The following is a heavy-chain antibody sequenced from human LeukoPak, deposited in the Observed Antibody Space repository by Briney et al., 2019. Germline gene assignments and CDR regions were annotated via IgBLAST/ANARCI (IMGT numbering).Heavy chain of an antibody. J-gene: IGHJ3*02. Sequence: PGGSLRLSCAASGFTFSSYSMNWVRQAPVKGLEWVSYISSSSSTIYYADSVKGRFTISSDNAKNSLYLQMNSLRAEDTAVYYCARGGYRDAFDIWGQGTMVTVSS. CDR1: GFTFSSYS. D-gene: IGHD3-16*02. V-gene: IGHV3-48*01. CDR2: ISSSSSTI. CDR3: ARGGYRDAFDI.